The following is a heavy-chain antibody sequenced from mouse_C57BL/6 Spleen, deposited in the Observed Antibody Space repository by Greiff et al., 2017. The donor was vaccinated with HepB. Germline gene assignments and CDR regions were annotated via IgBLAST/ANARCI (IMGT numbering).Heavy chain of an antibody. CDR3: ARYDYDVGSYAY. V-gene: IGHV3-6*01. Sequence: VQLKESGPGLVKPSQSLSLTCSVTGYSITSGYYWNWIRQFPGNKLEWMGYISYDGSNNYNPSLKNRISITRDTSKNQFFLKLNSVTTEDTATYYCARYDYDVGSYAYWGQGTLVTVSA. CDR2: ISYDGSN. D-gene: IGHD2-4*01. CDR1: GYSITSGYY. J-gene: IGHJ3*01.